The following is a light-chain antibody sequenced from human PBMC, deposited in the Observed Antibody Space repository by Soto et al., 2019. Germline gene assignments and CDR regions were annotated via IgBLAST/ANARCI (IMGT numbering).Light chain of an antibody. J-gene: IGKJ1*01. CDR2: GAS. V-gene: IGKV3-20*01. CDR3: QHYGTSATWT. Sequence: EIVLTQSPVTLSLSPGERATISCRASQSISSSYLAWYQQKPGQAPRPLIFGASSRASGIPGRFSGSGSGTDFTLTISRLEPEDVAVYYCQHYGTSATWTFGQGTKVEIK. CDR1: QSISSSY.